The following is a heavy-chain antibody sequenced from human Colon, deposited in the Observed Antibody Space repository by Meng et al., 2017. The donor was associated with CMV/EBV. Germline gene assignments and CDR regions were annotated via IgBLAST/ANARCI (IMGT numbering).Heavy chain of an antibody. V-gene: IGHV3-48*03. Sequence: GGSLRLSCAASGFTFGTYGLNWVRQAPGKGLEWIAHITSSAITIHYADSVKGRFTISRDNANNSLSLEMNSLRAEDTAVYYCARDFSLDRYGMDVWGQGTTVTVSS. CDR1: GFTFGTYG. CDR3: ARDFSLDRYGMDV. J-gene: IGHJ6*02. CDR2: ITSSAITI.